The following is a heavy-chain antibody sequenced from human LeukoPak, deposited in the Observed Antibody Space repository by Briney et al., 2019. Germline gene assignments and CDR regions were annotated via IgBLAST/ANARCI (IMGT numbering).Heavy chain of an antibody. CDR1: GFTFSSYA. V-gene: IGHV3-30*18. J-gene: IGHJ5*01. CDR2: TSYDGGNK. D-gene: IGHD5-24*01. Sequence: GGSLRRSCVASGFTFSSYALHWVRQAPGKGLEWVAVTSYDGGNKYYADSAKGRFTISRDNSKNTLYLQMNSLRAEDTAVYYCAKGGRGLATITLDSWGQGTLVTVSS. CDR3: AKGGRGLATITLDS.